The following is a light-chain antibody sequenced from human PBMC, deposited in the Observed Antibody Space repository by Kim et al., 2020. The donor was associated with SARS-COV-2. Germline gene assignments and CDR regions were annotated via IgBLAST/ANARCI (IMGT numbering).Light chain of an antibody. V-gene: IGLV4-69*01. Sequence: QPVLTQSPSASASLGASVKLTCNLSSGHTTYAIAWHQQQPEKGPRFLMKLYNDGSHTRGDGIPDRFSGSSSGAERYLTISSLQSEDEADYYCQTWGTGIWVFGGGTKVTVL. CDR1: SGHTTYA. CDR2: LYNDGSH. J-gene: IGLJ3*02. CDR3: QTWGTGIWV.